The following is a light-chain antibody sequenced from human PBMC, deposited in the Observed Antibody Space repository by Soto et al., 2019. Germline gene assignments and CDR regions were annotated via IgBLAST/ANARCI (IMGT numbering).Light chain of an antibody. CDR1: NIGSKS. Sequence: SSELTQPPSVSVAPGKTARITCGGNNIGSKSVHWYQQKPGQAPVLVIYYDSDRPSGIPERFSGSNSGNTATLTISRVEAGDEADYYCQVWDSRSDHRGVFGTGTKLTVL. J-gene: IGLJ1*01. V-gene: IGLV3-21*04. CDR2: YDS. CDR3: QVWDSRSDHRGV.